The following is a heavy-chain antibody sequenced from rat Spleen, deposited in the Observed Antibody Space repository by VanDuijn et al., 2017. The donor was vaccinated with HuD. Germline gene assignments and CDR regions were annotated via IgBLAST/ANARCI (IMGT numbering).Heavy chain of an antibody. Sequence: EVQLVESGGGLVQPGRSLKLSCAASGFTFSDYNMAWVRQAPKKVLEWVATISYDGGCTYYPDSVKGRFTIAIDNAKSILYLQMDSLRSEDTASYYCARHEMDAWGQGASVTVSS. V-gene: IGHV5-7*01. CDR1: GFTFSDYN. CDR2: ISYDGGCT. CDR3: ARHEMDA. J-gene: IGHJ4*01.